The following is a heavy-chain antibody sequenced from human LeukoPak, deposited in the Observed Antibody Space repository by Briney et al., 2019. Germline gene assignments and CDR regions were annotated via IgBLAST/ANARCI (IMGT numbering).Heavy chain of an antibody. V-gene: IGHV1-8*01. D-gene: IGHD5-18*01. CDR2: MYPTSGNT. CDR3: ARGSGKGIQLCLTPHYYFDY. Sequence: GAAVKDSCKASGYTFTSYDINSVRPATGQGLEWMGWMYPTSGNTGYAQQFQGRVTMTRNTSISTAYIELSSLRSEDTAVYYCARGSGKGIQLCLTPHYYFDYWGQGTMVTV. J-gene: IGHJ4*02. CDR1: GYTFTSYD.